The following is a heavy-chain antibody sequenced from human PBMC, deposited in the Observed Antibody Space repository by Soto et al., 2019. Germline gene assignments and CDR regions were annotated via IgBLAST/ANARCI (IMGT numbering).Heavy chain of an antibody. CDR1: GFIFSYYG. CDR3: AHHYYDSSGSNSDY. CDR2: ISYDGSNE. V-gene: IGHV3-30*03. Sequence: QVQLVESGGGVVQPGRSLRLSCAASGFIFSYYGMHWVRQAPGKGLEWVAVISYDGSNEFYADSVKGRFTISRDNTKNTLYLQRNSLRAEDTAVYYCAHHYYDSSGSNSDYWGQGTLVTVSS. D-gene: IGHD3-22*01. J-gene: IGHJ4*02.